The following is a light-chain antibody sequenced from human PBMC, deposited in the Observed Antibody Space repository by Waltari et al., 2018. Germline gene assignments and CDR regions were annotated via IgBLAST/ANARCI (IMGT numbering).Light chain of an antibody. CDR3: LQDYHYPWT. V-gene: IGKV1-6*02. J-gene: IGKJ1*01. CDR1: QGIGND. CDR2: AAS. Sequence: AIQMTQSPSSLSASVGDRVTITCRASQGIGNDVGWYQQPPGKAPKLLISAASSLQSGVPSRFSGSGSGTDFTLTISSLQPEDFATYYCLQDYHYPWTFGQGTKVEIK.